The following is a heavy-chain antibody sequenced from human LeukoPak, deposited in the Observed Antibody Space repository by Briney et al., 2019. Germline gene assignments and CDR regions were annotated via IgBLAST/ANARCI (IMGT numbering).Heavy chain of an antibody. Sequence: GGSLRLSCAASGFTFSRTAMTWVRQAPGKGLEWVATIVGSGVGTYYADSVKGRFNISRDNSKNTPELEMYSLRSEDTALHYFTKDSNYLHRGSFFIPFDFWGQGTLVTVSS. CDR3: TKDSNYLHRGSFFIPFDF. CDR2: IVGSGVGT. V-gene: IGHV3-23*01. D-gene: IGHD2-15*01. CDR1: GFTFSRTA. J-gene: IGHJ4*02.